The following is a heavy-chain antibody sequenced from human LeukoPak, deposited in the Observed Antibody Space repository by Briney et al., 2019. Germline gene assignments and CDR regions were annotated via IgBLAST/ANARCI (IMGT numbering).Heavy chain of an antibody. V-gene: IGHV3-21*01. CDR1: GFTFSSYG. CDR2: ISSSSSYI. Sequence: GRSLRLSCAASGFTFSSYGMHWVRQAPGKGLEWVSSISSSSSYIYYADSVKGRFTISRDNAKNSLYLQMNSLRAEDTAVYYCARDSVARIDYWGQGTLVTVSS. CDR3: ARDSVARIDY. J-gene: IGHJ4*02. D-gene: IGHD5-12*01.